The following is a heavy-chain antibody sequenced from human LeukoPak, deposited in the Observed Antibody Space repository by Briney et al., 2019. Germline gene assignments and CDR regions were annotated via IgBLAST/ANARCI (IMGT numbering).Heavy chain of an antibody. J-gene: IGHJ5*02. Sequence: SETLSLTCAVSGGSISSSNWWGWVRQPPGKGLEWIGEIYHSGSTNYNPSLKSRVTISVEKSKNQFSLKLSSVTAADTAVYYCARVGGAVAPLGNWFDPWGQGTLVTVSA. V-gene: IGHV4-4*02. CDR3: ARVGGAVAPLGNWFDP. CDR1: GGSISSSNW. D-gene: IGHD6-19*01. CDR2: IYHSGST.